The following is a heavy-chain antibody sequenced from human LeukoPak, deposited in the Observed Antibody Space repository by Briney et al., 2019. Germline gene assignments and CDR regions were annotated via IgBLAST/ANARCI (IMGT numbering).Heavy chain of an antibody. CDR1: GGTFSSYA. Sequence: SVKVSCKASGGTFSSYAISWVRQAPGQGLEWMGGIIPIFGTANYAQKFQGRVTITTDKSTSTAYMELSSLRSEDTAVYYCARDWADRSGWYFWGQGTLVTVSS. J-gene: IGHJ4*02. D-gene: IGHD6-19*01. CDR2: IIPIFGTA. V-gene: IGHV1-69*05. CDR3: ARDWADRSGWYF.